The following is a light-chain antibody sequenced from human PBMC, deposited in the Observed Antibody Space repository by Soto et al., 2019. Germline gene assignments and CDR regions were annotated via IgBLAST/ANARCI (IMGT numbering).Light chain of an antibody. V-gene: IGLV2-14*01. CDR2: QIS. CDR3: RSKTTTSTPVV. J-gene: IGLJ2*01. Sequence: QSVLTQPASVSGSPGQSITISCSGSSSDIGGINTFISWYQQTPGKAPKLIPHQISERPSGVSNRFSGSKSGNTAFLTISGLQADDEADYHCRSKTTTSTPVVFGGGTKLTVL. CDR1: SSDIGGINTF.